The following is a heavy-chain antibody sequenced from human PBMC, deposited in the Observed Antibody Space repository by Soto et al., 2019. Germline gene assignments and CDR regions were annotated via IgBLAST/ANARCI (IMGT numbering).Heavy chain of an antibody. CDR3: ARDVGIVVVVAGMDV. Sequence: GASVKVSCKASGYTFTSYEINWVRQATGQGLEWMGWMNPNSGNTGYAQKFQGRVTMTRNTSISTAYMELSSLRSEDTAVYYCARDVGIVVVVAGMDVWGQGTTVTVSS. J-gene: IGHJ6*02. CDR1: GYTFTSYE. V-gene: IGHV1-8*01. CDR2: MNPNSGNT. D-gene: IGHD2-15*01.